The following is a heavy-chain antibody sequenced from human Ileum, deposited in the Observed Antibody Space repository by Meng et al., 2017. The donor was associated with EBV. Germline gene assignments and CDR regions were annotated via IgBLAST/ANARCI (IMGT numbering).Heavy chain of an antibody. V-gene: IGHV4-39*07. CDR2: IYYSGST. J-gene: IGHJ4*02. Sequence: GLVKPSTTPSPTCSVSGASISSSLYYWGWIRQPPGKGLEWIGSIYYSGSTYYNPSLKSRVTISVDRSKNQFSLKLTSVTDADTALYYCVRDRSYDYVWGSYRYTLDFWGQGTLVTVSS. CDR1: GASISSSLYY. CDR3: VRDRSYDYVWGSYRYTLDF. D-gene: IGHD3-16*02.